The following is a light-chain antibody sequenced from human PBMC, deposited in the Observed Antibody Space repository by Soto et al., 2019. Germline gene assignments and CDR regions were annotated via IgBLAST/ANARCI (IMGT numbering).Light chain of an antibody. V-gene: IGLV2-14*01. Sequence: QSALTQPASVSGSPGQSITISCTGTSSDIDTYNYVSWYQQHPGKAPKLIIYEVTNRPSGVSNRFSGSKSGDTASLTISGLRAEYEAVYYCSSYTSSTDYVFGTGTKVTVL. CDR3: SSYTSSTDYV. CDR1: SSDIDTYNY. CDR2: EVT. J-gene: IGLJ1*01.